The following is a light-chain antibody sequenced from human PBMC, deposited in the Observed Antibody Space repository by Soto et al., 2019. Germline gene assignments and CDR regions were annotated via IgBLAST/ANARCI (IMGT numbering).Light chain of an antibody. Sequence: SALAQPASVSGSPGQSITISCTGASXDVGNYNYVSWYQQHPGKAPKLIIYDVSNRPSGVSNRFSGSKSGNTASLTISGLQAEDEADYYCSSYTSSTTLYVFGTGTK. CDR2: DVS. V-gene: IGLV2-14*03. J-gene: IGLJ1*01. CDR3: SSYTSSTTLYV. CDR1: SXDVGNYNY.